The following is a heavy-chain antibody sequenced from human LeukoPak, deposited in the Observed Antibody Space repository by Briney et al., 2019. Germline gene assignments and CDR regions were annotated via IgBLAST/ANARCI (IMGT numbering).Heavy chain of an antibody. CDR2: INSDGSST. CDR1: GFTFSSYW. CDR3: TRVGYIDEGIDY. D-gene: IGHD5-24*01. Sequence: GGSLRLSCAASGFTFSSYWMHWVRQAPGKGPVWVSRINSDGSSTSYADSVKGRFTISRDNAKNSLYLQMNSLRAEDTAIYYCTRVGYIDEGIDYWGQGTLVTVSS. J-gene: IGHJ4*02. V-gene: IGHV3-74*01.